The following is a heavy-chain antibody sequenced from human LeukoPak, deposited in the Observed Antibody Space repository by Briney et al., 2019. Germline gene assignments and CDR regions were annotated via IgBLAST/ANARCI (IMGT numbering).Heavy chain of an antibody. CDR2: VFYSGPT. CDR3: ARDYGGNIGY. Sequence: LETLSLTCTVSGDSIDSYYWSWIRQPPGEGLQWIGYVFYSGPTNYDASLKSRVTISVDTSKNQFSLKLSSVTAADTAVYYCARDYGGNIGYWGQGTLVTVSS. CDR1: GDSIDSYY. J-gene: IGHJ4*02. V-gene: IGHV4-59*12. D-gene: IGHD4-23*01.